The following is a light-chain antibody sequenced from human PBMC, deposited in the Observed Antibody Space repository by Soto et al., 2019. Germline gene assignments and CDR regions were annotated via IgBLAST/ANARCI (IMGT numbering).Light chain of an antibody. Sequence: DIQMTQSPSTLSASVGDRVTIICRASQTISSWLAWYQQKGGQAPKLLISKASILDSGVPSRFSGSGSGTEFNLTTSSLQPEDFATYYCQQYNSFIWTFGQGTKEDIK. J-gene: IGKJ1*01. CDR2: KAS. CDR3: QQYNSFIWT. CDR1: QTISSW. V-gene: IGKV1-5*03.